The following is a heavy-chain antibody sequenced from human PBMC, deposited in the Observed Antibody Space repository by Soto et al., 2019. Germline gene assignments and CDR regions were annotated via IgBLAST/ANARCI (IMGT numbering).Heavy chain of an antibody. CDR2: ISWNSGSI. CDR3: AKDIGQLVIYYFDY. CDR1: GFTFDDYA. J-gene: IGHJ4*02. D-gene: IGHD6-6*01. V-gene: IGHV3-9*01. Sequence: GGSLRLSCAASGFTFDDYAMHWVRQAPGKGLEWVSGISWNSGSIGYADSVKGRFTISRDNAKNSLYLQMNSLRAEDTALYYCAKDIGQLVIYYFDYWGQGTLVTVSS.